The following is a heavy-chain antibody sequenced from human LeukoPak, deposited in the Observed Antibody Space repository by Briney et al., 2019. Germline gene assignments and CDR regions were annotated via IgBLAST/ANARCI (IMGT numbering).Heavy chain of an antibody. Sequence: GESLKISCKGSGYRFTNYWIGWARQMPGKGLELMGSIYPGDSDIRYSPSFQGQVTISADKSFTTAYLQWRSLKASDTAIYYCTRQGVYYSDSSAFYYWGQGTRVTVSS. J-gene: IGHJ4*02. D-gene: IGHD3-22*01. CDR1: GYRFTNYW. V-gene: IGHV5-51*01. CDR3: TRQGVYYSDSSAFYY. CDR2: IYPGDSDI.